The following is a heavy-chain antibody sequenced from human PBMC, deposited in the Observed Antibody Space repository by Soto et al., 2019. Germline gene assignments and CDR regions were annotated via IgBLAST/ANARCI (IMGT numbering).Heavy chain of an antibody. Sequence: SVKVSCKASGGTFSSYAISWVRQAPGQGLEWMGGIIPIFGTANYAQKFQGRVTITADESTSTAYMELSSLRSEDTAVYYCARGFTMVRGVIGWFDPWGQGTLVTVS. CDR3: ARGFTMVRGVIGWFDP. CDR2: IIPIFGTA. CDR1: GGTFSSYA. V-gene: IGHV1-69*13. D-gene: IGHD3-10*01. J-gene: IGHJ5*02.